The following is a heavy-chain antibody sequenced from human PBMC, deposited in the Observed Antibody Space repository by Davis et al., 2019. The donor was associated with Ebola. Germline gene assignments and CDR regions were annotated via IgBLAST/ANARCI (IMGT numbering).Heavy chain of an antibody. J-gene: IGHJ5*02. Sequence: SETLSLTCTVSGGSISSYYWSWIRQPPGKGLEWIGYIYYSGSTYYNPSLKSRVTISVDTSKNQFSLKLSSVTAADTAVYYCARDLGVLWFGEDLGWFDPWDQGTLVTVSS. CDR2: IYYSGST. V-gene: IGHV4-59*12. CDR3: ARDLGVLWFGEDLGWFDP. CDR1: GGSISSYY. D-gene: IGHD3-10*01.